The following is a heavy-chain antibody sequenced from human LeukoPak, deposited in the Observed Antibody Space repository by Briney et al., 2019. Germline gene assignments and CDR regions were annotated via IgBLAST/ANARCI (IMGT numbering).Heavy chain of an antibody. CDR1: GFTFSDYY. D-gene: IGHD3-10*01. J-gene: IGHJ4*02. CDR3: ARGITMVRGVPDKTDDY. Sequence: TGGSLRLSCAASGFTFSDYYMSWIRQPPGRGLEWVSYISSSGSTIYYADSVKGRFTISSDNAKNSLYLQMNSLRAEDAAVYYCARGITMVRGVPDKTDDYWGQGTLVTVSS. CDR2: ISSSGSTI. V-gene: IGHV3-11*01.